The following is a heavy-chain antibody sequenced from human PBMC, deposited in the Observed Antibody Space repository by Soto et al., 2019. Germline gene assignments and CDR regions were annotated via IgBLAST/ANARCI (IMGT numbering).Heavy chain of an antibody. Sequence: QVQLVESGGGVVQPGRSLRLSCAASGFTFSSYGMHWVRQAPGKGLEWVAVISYDGSNKYYADSVKGRFTISRDNSKNTLYLQMNSLRAEDTAVYYCARSRSARETPSDYWGQGTLVTVSS. CDR1: GFTFSSYG. CDR2: ISYDGSNK. V-gene: IGHV3-30*03. CDR3: ARSRSARETPSDY. J-gene: IGHJ4*02. D-gene: IGHD2-15*01.